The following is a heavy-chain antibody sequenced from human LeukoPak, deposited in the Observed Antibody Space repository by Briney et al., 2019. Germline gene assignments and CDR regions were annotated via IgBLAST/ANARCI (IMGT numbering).Heavy chain of an antibody. J-gene: IGHJ4*02. V-gene: IGHV4-31*03. CDR3: ARVNIRSPAFDY. CDR2: IYYSGST. CDR1: GGSISSGGYY. D-gene: IGHD4-17*01. Sequence: NPSETLSLTCTVSGGSISSGGYYWSWIRQHPGKGLEWIGYIYYSGSTYYNPSLKSRVTISVDTSKNQFSPKLSSVTAADTAVYYCARVNIRSPAFDYWGQGTLVTVSS.